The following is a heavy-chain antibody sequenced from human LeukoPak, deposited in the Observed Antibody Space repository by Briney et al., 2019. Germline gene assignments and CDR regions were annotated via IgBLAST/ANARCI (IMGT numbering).Heavy chain of an antibody. CDR2: IYYSGRT. J-gene: IGHJ6*03. D-gene: IGHD3-10*01. V-gene: IGHV4-59*01. CDR1: GASISSYY. Sequence: PSQTRSLTWTVAGASISSYYWSWIRQSPRKVLEWIGYIYYSGRTNYNPSLKSRVTISVDTSKNQFPLKLTSATAADTAVYYCARVLWPTTGDKEVWGGITGGLYMDVWGKGTTVTISS. CDR3: ARVLWPTTGDKEVWGGITGGLYMDV.